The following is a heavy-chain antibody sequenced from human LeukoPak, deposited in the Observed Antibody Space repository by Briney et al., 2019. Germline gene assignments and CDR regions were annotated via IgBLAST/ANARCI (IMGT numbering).Heavy chain of an antibody. V-gene: IGHV3-30*02. CDR3: ARSLSAREYFQH. D-gene: IGHD6-6*01. CDR2: IHADGNSK. CDR1: GFPFSSSG. Sequence: PGGSLRLSCAESGFPFSSSGMHWVRQAPGKGLEWVTFIHADGNSKYYADSVEGRFTVSRDSPKNTLSLQMNSLRVEDTAVYYCARSLSAREYFQHWGQGTLVTVSS. J-gene: IGHJ1*01.